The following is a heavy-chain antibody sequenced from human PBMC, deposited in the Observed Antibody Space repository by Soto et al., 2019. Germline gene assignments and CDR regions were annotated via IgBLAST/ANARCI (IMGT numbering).Heavy chain of an antibody. CDR3: ATRGSYADTLLGFDH. D-gene: IGHD3-10*01. J-gene: IGHJ4*02. Sequence: PGGSLRLSCAVSGFTFSDYRMIWVRQALGKGLEWVSYISGSSSTIYYADSVMGRFTISRDNAKNSMYLEMNSLRAEDTAVYYCATRGSYADTLLGFDHGGQGPVVTSPQ. V-gene: IGHV3-48*01. CDR1: GFTFSDYR. CDR2: ISGSSSTI.